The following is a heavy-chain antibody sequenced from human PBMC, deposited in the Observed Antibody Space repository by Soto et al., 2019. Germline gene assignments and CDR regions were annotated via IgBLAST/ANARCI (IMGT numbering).Heavy chain of an antibody. J-gene: IGHJ4*02. V-gene: IGHV4-30-2*01. D-gene: IGHD3-22*01. CDR2: IYHSGST. Sequence: SETLSLTCAVSGGSISSGGYSWSWIRQPPGKGLEWIGYIYHSGSTYYNPSLKSRVTISVDRSKNQFSLKLSSVTAADTAVYYCARGGVDYYDSSGYYFSPYYFDYWGQGALVTVSS. CDR1: GGSISSGGYS. CDR3: ARGGVDYYDSSGYYFSPYYFDY.